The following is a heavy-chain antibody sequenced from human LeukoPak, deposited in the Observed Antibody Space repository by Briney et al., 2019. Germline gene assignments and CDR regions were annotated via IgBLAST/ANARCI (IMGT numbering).Heavy chain of an antibody. CDR3: ARDLTERKYYIAF. Sequence: GRSLRLSCAASGFTFSSFGIHWVRQAPGEGLEWVAYIGYSGTDTYYADSVKGRFTISRDNSKNTVHLQMNSLRAADTALYSCARDLTERKYYIAFWGQGTLVTVSS. D-gene: IGHD2-8*02. V-gene: IGHV3-30*02. CDR1: GFTFSSFG. J-gene: IGHJ4*02. CDR2: IGYSGTDT.